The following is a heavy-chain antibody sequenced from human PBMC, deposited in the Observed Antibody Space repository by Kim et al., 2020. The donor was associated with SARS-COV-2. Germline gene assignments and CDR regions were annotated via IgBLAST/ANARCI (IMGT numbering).Heavy chain of an antibody. Sequence: GGSLRLSCAASGFTFSVPWVHWVRQAPGKGLEWVARINGGGATTSSGHAGSGLITSSGDNDKNPLHQQINSQRDENTADYCTAGPRVPNGWYDFDCRG. CDR3: AGPRVPNGWYDFDC. D-gene: IGHD6-19*01. CDR1: GFTFSVPW. CDR2: INGGGATT. V-gene: IGHV3-74*01. J-gene: IGHJ4*01.